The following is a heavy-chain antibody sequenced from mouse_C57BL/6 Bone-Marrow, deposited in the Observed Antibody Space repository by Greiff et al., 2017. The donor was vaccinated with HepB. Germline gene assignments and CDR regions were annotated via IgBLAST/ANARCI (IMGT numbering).Heavy chain of an antibody. D-gene: IGHD1-1*01. CDR1: GFTFSSYA. Sequence: VQLKESGEGLVKPGGSLKLSCAASGFTFSSYAMSWVRQTPEKRLEWVAYISSGGDYIYYADTVKGRFTISRDNARNTLYLQMSSLKSEDTAMYYCTRDPYYYGSSYSWYFDVWGTGTTVTVSS. CDR2: ISSGGDYI. CDR3: TRDPYYYGSSYSWYFDV. J-gene: IGHJ1*03. V-gene: IGHV5-9-1*02.